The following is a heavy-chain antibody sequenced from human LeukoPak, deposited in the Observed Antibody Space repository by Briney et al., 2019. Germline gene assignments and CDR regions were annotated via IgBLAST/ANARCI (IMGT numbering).Heavy chain of an antibody. Sequence: AASVKVSCKPSGYTFTVNYLHWVRQAPGQGLEWMGWLNPNSGATNYAQKFQGRVTLTWDTSISTAYMELTRLTSDDTAMYYCARGAGSSWFDYWGQGALVTVSS. D-gene: IGHD6-13*01. CDR3: ARGAGSSWFDY. V-gene: IGHV1-2*02. J-gene: IGHJ4*02. CDR1: GYTFTVNY. CDR2: LNPNSGAT.